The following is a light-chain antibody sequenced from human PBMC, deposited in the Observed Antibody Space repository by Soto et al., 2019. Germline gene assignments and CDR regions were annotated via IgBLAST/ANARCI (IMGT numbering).Light chain of an antibody. CDR2: QDN. J-gene: IGLJ1*01. CDR1: KLGDKY. V-gene: IGLV3-1*01. Sequence: SYELTQPPSVSVSPGQTASITCSGDKLGDKYVCWYQQRPGQSPVLVIYQDNRRPSGIPERFSGSNSGNTATLTISGTQALDEADYYCQACDSSTLFVFGAGTKVTVL. CDR3: QACDSSTLFV.